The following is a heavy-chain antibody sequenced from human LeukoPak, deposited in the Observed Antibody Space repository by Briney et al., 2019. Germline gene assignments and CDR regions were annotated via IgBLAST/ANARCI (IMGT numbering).Heavy chain of an antibody. V-gene: IGHV4-59*01. D-gene: IGHD3-22*01. CDR3: AREVLLKKSCCYSRQEACDI. J-gene: IGHJ3*02. CDR1: GGSISSYY. Sequence: SETLSLTCTVSGGSISSYYWSWIRQPPGKGLEWIGYIYYSGSTNYNPSLKSRVTISVDTSKNQFSLKLSSVTAADTAVYYCAREVLLKKSCCYSRQEACDIWGRRTMVSVSS. CDR2: IYYSGST.